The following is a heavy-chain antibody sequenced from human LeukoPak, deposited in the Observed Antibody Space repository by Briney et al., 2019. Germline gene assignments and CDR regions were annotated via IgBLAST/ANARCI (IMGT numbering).Heavy chain of an antibody. D-gene: IGHD2-8*01. CDR1: GGSISGFY. CDR2: VYDNGGT. V-gene: IGHV4-59*01. CDR3: ARGMGSYYYYMDV. Sequence: SETLSLTCTVSGGSISGFYWTWIRQPPGKGLEWIGYVYDNGGTNYNPSLKSRVTISVDTSRNQFSLKLISVTAADTAVYYCARGMGSYYYYMDVWGKGTTVTVSS. J-gene: IGHJ6*03.